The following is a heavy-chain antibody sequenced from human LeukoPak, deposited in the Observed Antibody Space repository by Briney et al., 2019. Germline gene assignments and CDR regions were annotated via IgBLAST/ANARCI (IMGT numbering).Heavy chain of an antibody. CDR2: IYYSGST. V-gene: IGHV4-31*03. D-gene: IGHD3-22*01. Sequence: SETLSLTCTVSGGSISSGGYYWSWIRQHPGKGLEWLGYIYYSGSTYYNPSLKTRVTISVDTSKNQFSLKLSSVTAADTAVYYCARDYDSSGSPHFDYWGQGTLVTVSS. CDR3: ARDYDSSGSPHFDY. CDR1: GGSISSGGYY. J-gene: IGHJ4*02.